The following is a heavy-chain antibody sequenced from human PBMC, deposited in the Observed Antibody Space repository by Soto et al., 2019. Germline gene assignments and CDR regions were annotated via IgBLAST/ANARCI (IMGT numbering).Heavy chain of an antibody. CDR3: ARYLYRGYSYGPQQFDY. Sequence: QVQLVESGGGVVQPGRSLRLSCAASGFTFSNYGMHWVRQAPGKGLEWLAVIWYDGSNKYYEDSVKGRFTISRDNSNNTLHLQMNSLRGEDTAVYYCARYLYRGYSYGPQQFDYWGQGTLVIVSS. J-gene: IGHJ4*02. V-gene: IGHV3-33*01. CDR1: GFTFSNYG. CDR2: IWYDGSNK. D-gene: IGHD5-18*01.